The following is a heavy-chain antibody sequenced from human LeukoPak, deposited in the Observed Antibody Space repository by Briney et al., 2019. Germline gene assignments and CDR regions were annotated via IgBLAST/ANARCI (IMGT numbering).Heavy chain of an antibody. D-gene: IGHD3-16*02. V-gene: IGHV3-53*01. CDR2: IYSGGST. CDR1: GFTVSSNY. J-gene: IGHJ6*02. Sequence: GGSLRLSCAASGFTVSSNYMSWVRQAPGKGLEWVSVIYSGGSTYYADSVKGRFTISRGNSKNTLYLQMNSLRAEDTAVYYCASTSNRQLSLNYYYYGMDVWGQGTTVTVSS. CDR3: ASTSNRQLSLNYYYYGMDV.